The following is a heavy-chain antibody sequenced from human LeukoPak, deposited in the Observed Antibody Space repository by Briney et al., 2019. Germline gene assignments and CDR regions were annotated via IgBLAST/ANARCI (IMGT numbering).Heavy chain of an antibody. D-gene: IGHD3-10*01. CDR3: ARRAYYYGSGRRHYYYMDV. CDR1: GYSFTNYW. CDR2: IHPGDSDT. J-gene: IGHJ6*03. V-gene: IGHV5-51*01. Sequence: GESLKISCKGSGYSFTNYWIGWVRQMPGKGLEWMGFIHPGDSDTTYSPSLEGQVTISADKSSITAYLQWSSLKASDTAMYYCARRAYYYGSGRRHYYYMDVWGKGTTVTVSS.